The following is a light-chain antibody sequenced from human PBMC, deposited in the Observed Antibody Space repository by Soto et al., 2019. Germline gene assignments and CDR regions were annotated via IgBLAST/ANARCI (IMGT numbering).Light chain of an antibody. V-gene: IGLV2-23*02. CDR1: SSDVGTYNL. Sequence: QSVLTQPASVSGSPGQSITISCTGTSSDVGTYNLVSWYQQHPGKAPKLMIYEVSKWPSGVSNRFSGSKSGNTASLTISGLQAEDEADHYCCSYAGSSTPRVFGGGTKLTVL. CDR3: CSYAGSSTPRV. J-gene: IGLJ3*02. CDR2: EVS.